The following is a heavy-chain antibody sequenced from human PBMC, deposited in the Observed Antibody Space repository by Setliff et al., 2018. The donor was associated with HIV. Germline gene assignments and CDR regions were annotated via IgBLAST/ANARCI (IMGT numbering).Heavy chain of an antibody. CDR3: ARGLEYYTSGTYSYYFDY. CDR1: GASVTSHY. J-gene: IGHJ4*02. CDR2: IYTTGSI. Sequence: SETLSLTCTVSGASVTSHYWTWIRQPAGKGMEWIGRIYTTGSINYNPSLKSRVTMSIDTSKNHFSLNLTSVTAEDSAVYYCARGLEYYTSGTYSYYFDYWGQGILVTVSS. V-gene: IGHV4-4*07. D-gene: IGHD3-10*01.